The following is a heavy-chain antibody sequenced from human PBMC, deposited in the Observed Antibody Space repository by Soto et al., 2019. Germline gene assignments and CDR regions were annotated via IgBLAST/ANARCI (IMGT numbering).Heavy chain of an antibody. CDR1: GFTFSNFA. D-gene: IGHD3-10*01. V-gene: IGHV3-23*01. J-gene: IGHJ4*02. Sequence: PGGSLRLSCAASGFTFSNFAMSWVRQAPGKGLEWVSAINDSGGSTYSADSVKGRFTISRDNSKNTLYLQMNSLRADDTAVYYCARRRDASGSYFDSWSQGTLVTVPQ. CDR3: ARRRDASGSYFDS. CDR2: INDSGGST.